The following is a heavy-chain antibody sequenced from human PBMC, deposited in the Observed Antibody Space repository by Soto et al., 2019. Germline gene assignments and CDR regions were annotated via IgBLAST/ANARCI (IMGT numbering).Heavy chain of an antibody. J-gene: IGHJ6*02. CDR3: ARDPYHVLMVNAPNLYGMDV. CDR1: GGSISPYY. Sequence: SETLSLTCTVSGGSISPYYWSWIRQIPGKGLEWVGYVYYSGNTHYNPSFKSRVTISVDTSKNQFFLQLNSVTTSDTAVYYCARDPYHVLMVNAPNLYGMDVWGQGTTVTSP. V-gene: IGHV4-59*01. CDR2: VYYSGNT. D-gene: IGHD2-8*01.